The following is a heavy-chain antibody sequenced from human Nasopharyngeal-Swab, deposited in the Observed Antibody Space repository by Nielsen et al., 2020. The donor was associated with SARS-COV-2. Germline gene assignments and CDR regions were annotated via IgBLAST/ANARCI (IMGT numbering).Heavy chain of an antibody. Sequence: SVKVSCKASGGTFSSYAISWVRQAPGQGLEWMGGIIPIFGTANYAQKFQGRVTLTTDTSTSTAYMELRNLRSDDTAVYYCARDHSAEGSNNWFDPWGQGTLVTVSS. CDR3: ARDHSAEGSNNWFDP. CDR2: IIPIFGTA. V-gene: IGHV1-69*05. J-gene: IGHJ5*02. D-gene: IGHD3-10*01. CDR1: GGTFSSYA.